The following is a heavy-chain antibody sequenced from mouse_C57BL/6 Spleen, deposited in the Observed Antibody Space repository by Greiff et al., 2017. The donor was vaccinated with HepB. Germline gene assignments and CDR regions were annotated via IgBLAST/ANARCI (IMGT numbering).Heavy chain of an antibody. CDR2: ISSGSSTI. CDR3: ARDLGYSKEDFDY. J-gene: IGHJ2*01. V-gene: IGHV5-17*01. D-gene: IGHD2-5*01. CDR1: GFTFSDYG. Sequence: DVMLVESGGGLVKPGGSLKLSCAASGFTFSDYGMHWVRQAPEKGLEWVAYISSGSSTIYYADTVKGRFTISRDNAKNTLFLQMTSLRSEDTAMYYCARDLGYSKEDFDYWGQGTTLTVSS.